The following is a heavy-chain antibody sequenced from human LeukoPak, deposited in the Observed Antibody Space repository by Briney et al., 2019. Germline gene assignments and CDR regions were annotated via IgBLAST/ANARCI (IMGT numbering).Heavy chain of an antibody. J-gene: IGHJ1*01. CDR1: GFTFSSYA. D-gene: IGHD6-19*01. CDR3: AKVEAVAGPGAEYFQH. CDR2: ISYDGSNK. Sequence: GGSLRLSCAASGFTFSSYAMSWVRQAPGKGLEWVAVISYDGSNKYYADSVKGRFTISRDNSKNTLYLQMNSLRAEDTAVYYCAKVEAVAGPGAEYFQHWGQGTLVTVSS. V-gene: IGHV3-30-3*01.